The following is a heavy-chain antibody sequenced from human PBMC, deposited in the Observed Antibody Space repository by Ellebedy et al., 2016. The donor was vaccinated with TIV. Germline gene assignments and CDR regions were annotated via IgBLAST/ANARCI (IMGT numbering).Heavy chain of an antibody. CDR2: IYYSGST. CDR3: ARVGSLDSYDILTGYYKRGDNKPQSYFDY. D-gene: IGHD3-9*01. Sequence: MPSETLSLTCTVSGGSISSGGYYWSWIRQHPGKGLEWIGYIYYSGSTSYNPSLESRVTISVDTSKNQFSLKLSSVTAADTAVYYCARVGSLDSYDILTGYYKRGDNKPQSYFDYWGQGTLVTISS. V-gene: IGHV4-31*03. J-gene: IGHJ4*02. CDR1: GGSISSGGYY.